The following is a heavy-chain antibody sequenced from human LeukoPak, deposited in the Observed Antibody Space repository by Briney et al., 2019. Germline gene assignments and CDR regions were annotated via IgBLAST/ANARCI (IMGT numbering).Heavy chain of an antibody. CDR3: ARRRGIYGGANNWFDP. CDR1: GASISSGDYY. Sequence: PSETLSLTCTVSGASISSGDYYWTWIRQPPGKGLEWIGYIYDSGRTDFNPSLKSRVTISVDTSKNQFSLKLSSVTAADTAVYYCARRRGIYGGANNWFDPWGQGTLVTVSS. V-gene: IGHV4-31*03. D-gene: IGHD4-23*01. J-gene: IGHJ5*02. CDR2: IYDSGRT.